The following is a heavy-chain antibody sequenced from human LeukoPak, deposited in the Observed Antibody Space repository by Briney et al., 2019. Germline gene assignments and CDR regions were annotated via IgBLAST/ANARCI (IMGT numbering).Heavy chain of an antibody. CDR2: INHSGST. V-gene: IGHV4-34*01. J-gene: IGHJ4*02. CDR3: ARGFTITFGGVIVISYYFDY. D-gene: IGHD3-16*02. Sequence: PSETLSLTCAVYGGSFSGYYWSWIRQPPGKGLEWIGEINHSGSTNYNPSLKSRVTISVDTSKNQFSLKLSSVTAADTAVYYCARGFTITFGGVIVISYYFDYWGQETLVTVSS. CDR1: GGSFSGYY.